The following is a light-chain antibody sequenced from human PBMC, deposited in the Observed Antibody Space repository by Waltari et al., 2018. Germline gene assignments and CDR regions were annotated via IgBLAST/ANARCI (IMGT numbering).Light chain of an antibody. V-gene: IGKV3-15*01. J-gene: IGKJ4*01. CDR3: QQNNNWPLT. CDR1: HCVDGK. CDR2: AAS. Sequence: EIRMTQSPATLSVAPGERATLFCRARHCVDGKVAWYQHRPGQAPRLLTYAASIRDTGFPPRFTASGSGTQFTLPSGSLQSEDFAFYFCQQNNNWPLTFGGGTRVEV.